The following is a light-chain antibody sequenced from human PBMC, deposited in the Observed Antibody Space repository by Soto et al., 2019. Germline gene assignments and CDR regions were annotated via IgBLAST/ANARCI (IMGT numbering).Light chain of an antibody. CDR1: SGHSTYT. CDR3: QTWGSGIRV. V-gene: IGLV4-69*01. J-gene: IGLJ3*02. Sequence: QLVLTQSPSASASLGASVKLTCTLSSGHSTYTIAWHQQQPEEGPRYVMKVNSDGSHSKGDGIPDRFSGSSSGAERYLTISSLQSEDEADYYCQTWGSGIRVFGGGTKLTVL. CDR2: VNSDGSH.